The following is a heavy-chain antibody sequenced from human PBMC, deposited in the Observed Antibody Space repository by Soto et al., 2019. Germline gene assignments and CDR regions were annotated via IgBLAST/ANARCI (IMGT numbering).Heavy chain of an antibody. J-gene: IGHJ4*02. CDR1: GFTFGTYT. Sequence: GGSLRLSCAASGFTFGTYTMNWVRQAPGKGLERVSALGGGGDTHYAESVKGRFTISRDYSKNILLLQMNSLRDEDSAIYYCTKDRHPDGIWTFDFWGQATLVTVSS. CDR3: TKDRHPDGIWTFDF. V-gene: IGHV3-23*01. D-gene: IGHD3-9*01. CDR2: LGGGGDT.